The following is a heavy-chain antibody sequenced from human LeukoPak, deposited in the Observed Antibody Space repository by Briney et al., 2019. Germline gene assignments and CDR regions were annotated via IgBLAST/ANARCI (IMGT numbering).Heavy chain of an antibody. V-gene: IGHV4-59*08. CDR1: GGSISSYY. D-gene: IGHD2-15*01. Sequence: SETLSLTCTVSGGSISSYYWSWIRQPPGKGLEWIGYIYYSGSTNYNPSLKSRVTISVDTSKNQFSLKLSSVTAADTAVYYCARHEAWAYCSGGSCYSGNWFDPWGQGTLVTVSS. J-gene: IGHJ5*02. CDR2: IYYSGST. CDR3: ARHEAWAYCSGGSCYSGNWFDP.